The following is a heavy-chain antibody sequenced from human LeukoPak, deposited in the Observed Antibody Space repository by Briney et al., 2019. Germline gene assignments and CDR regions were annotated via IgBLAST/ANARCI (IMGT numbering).Heavy chain of an antibody. Sequence: PSETLSLTCTVSGVSITSYYWTWIRQPAGKGLEWIGRIHSSGSTNYNPSLKSRVTMSVDTSKNQFSLKLNSVTAADTAVYYCARSPHLGRYGYGPWELPVSYLDYWGQGTLVTVSS. CDR2: IHSSGST. J-gene: IGHJ4*02. CDR1: GVSITSYY. V-gene: IGHV4-4*07. CDR3: ARSPHLGRYGYGPWELPVSYLDY. D-gene: IGHD1-26*01.